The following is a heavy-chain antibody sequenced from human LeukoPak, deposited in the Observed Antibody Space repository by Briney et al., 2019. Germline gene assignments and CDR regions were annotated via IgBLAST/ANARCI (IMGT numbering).Heavy chain of an antibody. J-gene: IGHJ6*02. V-gene: IGHV3-7*03. CDR2: IKQDGTKK. Sequence: LTGGSLRLSCAASGFTFSNYWMTWVRQSPGKGLEWVANIKQDGTKKNYVDSVKGRFTISRDNAENSLYLQMNSLRADDTAVYYCVRAMDVWGQGTTVTVS. CDR1: GFTFSNYW. CDR3: VRAMDV.